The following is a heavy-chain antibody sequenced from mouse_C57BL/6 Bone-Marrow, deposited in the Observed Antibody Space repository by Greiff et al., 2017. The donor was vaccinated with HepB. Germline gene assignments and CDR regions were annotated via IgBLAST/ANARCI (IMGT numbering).Heavy chain of an antibody. Sequence: QVQLQQPGAELVKPGASVKMSCKASGYTFTSYWITWVKQRPGQGLEWIGDIYPGSGSTNYNEKFKSKATLTVDTSSSTAYMQLSSLTSEDSAVYYCARLERELGPWFAYWGQGTLVTVSA. V-gene: IGHV1-55*01. CDR1: GYTFTSYW. D-gene: IGHD4-1*01. J-gene: IGHJ3*01. CDR2: IYPGSGST. CDR3: ARLERELGPWFAY.